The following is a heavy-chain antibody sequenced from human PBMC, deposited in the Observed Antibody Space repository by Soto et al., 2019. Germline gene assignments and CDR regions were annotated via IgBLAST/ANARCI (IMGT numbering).Heavy chain of an antibody. Sequence: QVQLQESGPGLVKPSDTLSLTCAVSGYSISSSNWWGWIRQPPGKGLEWIGYIYYSGSTYYNPSLKSRVTMSVDTSKIQFSLKLSSVTAVDTAVYYCARTLTSYGSGSYYNPYFDYWGQGTLVTVSS. D-gene: IGHD3-10*01. J-gene: IGHJ4*02. V-gene: IGHV4-28*01. CDR3: ARTLTSYGSGSYYNPYFDY. CDR2: IYYSGST. CDR1: GYSISSSNW.